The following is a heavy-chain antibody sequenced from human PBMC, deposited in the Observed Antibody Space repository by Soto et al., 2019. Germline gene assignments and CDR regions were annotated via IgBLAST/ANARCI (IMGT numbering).Heavy chain of an antibody. CDR1: GFTFDDYA. Sequence: PGGSLRLPCAASGFTFDDYAMHWVRQAPGKGLEWVSLISWDGGSTYYADSVKGRFTISRDNSKNSLYLQMNSLRAEDTALYYCAKDIRAMVTTYYYGMDVWGQGTTVTVSS. D-gene: IGHD5-18*01. CDR2: ISWDGGST. V-gene: IGHV3-43D*04. J-gene: IGHJ6*02. CDR3: AKDIRAMVTTYYYGMDV.